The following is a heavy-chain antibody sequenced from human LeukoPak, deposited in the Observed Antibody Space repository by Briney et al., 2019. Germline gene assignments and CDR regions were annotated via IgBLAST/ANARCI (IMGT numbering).Heavy chain of an antibody. D-gene: IGHD6-19*01. CDR2: IIPILGIA. CDR3: ARRIAVAGTYYYYYGMDV. CDR1: GGTFSSYA. Sequence: WASVKVSCKASGGTFSSYAISWVRQAPGQGLEWMGRIIPILGIASYAQKFQGRVTITADKSTSTAYMELSSLRSEDTAVYYCARRIAVAGTYYYYYGMDVWGQGTTVTVSS. V-gene: IGHV1-69*04. J-gene: IGHJ6*02.